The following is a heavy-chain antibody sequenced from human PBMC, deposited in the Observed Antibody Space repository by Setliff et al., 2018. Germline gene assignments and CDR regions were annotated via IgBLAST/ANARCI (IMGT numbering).Heavy chain of an antibody. V-gene: IGHV1-3*01. D-gene: IGHD4-17*01. CDR2: INAGNGNT. J-gene: IGHJ2*01. CDR3: ARMVTGDSGEHWHFGL. CDR1: GYTFTSYA. Sequence: RASVKVSCKASGYTFTSYAMHWVRQAPGQRLEWMGWINAGNGNTKYSQKFQGRVTITRDTSASTAYMELSSLRSEDTAVYYCARMVTGDSGEHWHFGLWGRGTLVTVSS.